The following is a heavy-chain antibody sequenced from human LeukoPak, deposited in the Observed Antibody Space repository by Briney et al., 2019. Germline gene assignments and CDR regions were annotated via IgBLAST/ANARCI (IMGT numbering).Heavy chain of an antibody. CDR3: ARGRTGAAALDF. D-gene: IGHD2-2*01. Sequence: PSETLSLTCAVYGGSFSGHYWTWIRQAPGKGLEWIGESTHTGSINYNPSLKSRVTISVDTSKNQFSLKLTSVSAADTAVYHCARGRTGAAALDFWGPGTLVTVSS. J-gene: IGHJ4*02. CDR2: STHTGSI. V-gene: IGHV4-34*01. CDR1: GGSFSGHY.